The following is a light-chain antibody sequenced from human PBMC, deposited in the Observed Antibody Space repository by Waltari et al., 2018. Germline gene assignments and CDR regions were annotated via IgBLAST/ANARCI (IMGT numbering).Light chain of an antibody. Sequence: QSVVTQPPSASGTPGQRVTISCSGGSSNIGSNPVNWYQQLPGTAPKLLIVNNDQRPSGVPDRFSCSKSGTSASLAISGLQSEDEADYYCAAWDDNLNGVVFGGGTKLSVL. CDR1: SSNIGSNP. CDR3: AAWDDNLNGVV. CDR2: NND. J-gene: IGLJ2*01. V-gene: IGLV1-44*01.